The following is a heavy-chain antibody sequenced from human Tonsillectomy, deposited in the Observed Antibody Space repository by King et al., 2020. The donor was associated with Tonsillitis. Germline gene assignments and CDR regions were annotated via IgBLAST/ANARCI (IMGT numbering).Heavy chain of an antibody. CDR3: ARDRDDYIFDY. D-gene: IGHD4/OR15-4a*01. J-gene: IGHJ4*02. CDR2: ISYDGSYK. CDR1: GFTFSSYD. Sequence: VQLVESGGGVVQPGRSLRLSCAASGFTFSSYDIHWVRQAPGKGLEWVAVISYDGSYKYYADSVQGRFTISRDNSKNTLYLQMNSLRAEDTAVYHCARDRDDYIFDYWGQGTLVTVSS. V-gene: IGHV3-33*05.